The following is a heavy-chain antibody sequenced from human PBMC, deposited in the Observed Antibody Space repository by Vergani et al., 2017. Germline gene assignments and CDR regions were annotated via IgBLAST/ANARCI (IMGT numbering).Heavy chain of an antibody. CDR2: IKHSGST. V-gene: IGHV4-34*01. J-gene: IGHJ4*02. Sequence: QVQLQQWGAGLLKPSETLSLTCAVHGGSFSGYYWSRIRQPPGKGLEGSREIKHSGSTNYNPSLKSRDTISVDTSKNQFSLKLSSVTAADTAVYYCARGSNGWGSDRYFDYWGQGTLVTVSS. CDR1: GGSFSGYY. CDR3: ARGSNGWGSDRYFDY. D-gene: IGHD3-16*02.